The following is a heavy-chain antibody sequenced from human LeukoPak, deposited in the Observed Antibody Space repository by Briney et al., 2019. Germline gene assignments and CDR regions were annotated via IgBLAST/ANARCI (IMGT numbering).Heavy chain of an antibody. CDR3: ARDSSGPQPYIVVAHYYYYGMDV. J-gene: IGHJ6*02. CDR2: ISAYNGNT. D-gene: IGHD3-22*01. Sequence: ASVKVSCKASGYTFTSYYMHWVRQAPGQGLEWMGWISAYNGNTNYAQKLQGRVTMTTDTSTSTAYMELRSLRSDDTAVYYCARDSSGPQPYIVVAHYYYYGMDVWSQGTTVTVSS. CDR1: GYTFTSYY. V-gene: IGHV1-18*04.